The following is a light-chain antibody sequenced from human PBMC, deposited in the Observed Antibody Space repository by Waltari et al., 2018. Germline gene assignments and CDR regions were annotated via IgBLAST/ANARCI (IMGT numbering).Light chain of an antibody. CDR1: QSISSY. CDR3: QQSYSTRWT. CDR2: AAS. J-gene: IGKJ1*01. Sequence: DIQMTQSPSSLSASGGDRVTITCRASQSISSYLNWYQQKPGKAPKLLIYAASSLQSGVPSRFSGSGSGTDFTLTISSLQPEDFATYYCQQSYSTRWTFGQGTKVEIK. V-gene: IGKV1-39*01.